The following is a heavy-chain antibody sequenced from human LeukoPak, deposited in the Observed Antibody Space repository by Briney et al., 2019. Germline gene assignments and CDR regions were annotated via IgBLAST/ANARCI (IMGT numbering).Heavy chain of an antibody. V-gene: IGHV3-74*01. CDR2: ISSDGSST. CDR3: AWGNYYAMDV. J-gene: IGHJ6*02. CDR1: GFTFSSYW. D-gene: IGHD3-16*01. Sequence: GGSLRLSCAASGFTFSSYWMHWGRQAPGKGLVWVSRISSDGSSTSNADSVKGRFTISRDNAKNTLYLQMNSLRAEDTGVYFCAWGNYYAMDVWGQGTTVTVSS.